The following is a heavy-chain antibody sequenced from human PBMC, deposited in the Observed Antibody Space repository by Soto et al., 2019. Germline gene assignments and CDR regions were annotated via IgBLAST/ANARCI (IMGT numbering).Heavy chain of an antibody. CDR3: ARDYGGNSDY. D-gene: IGHD4-17*01. V-gene: IGHV4-4*08. J-gene: IGHJ4*02. CDR1: GGSISSYY. Sequence: SETLSLTCTVSGGSISSYYWSWIRQPPGKGLEWIGEIYHSGSTNYNPSLKSRVTISVDTSKNQFSLKVTSLTVADTAVYYCARDYGGNSDYWGQGTLVSVSS. CDR2: IYHSGST.